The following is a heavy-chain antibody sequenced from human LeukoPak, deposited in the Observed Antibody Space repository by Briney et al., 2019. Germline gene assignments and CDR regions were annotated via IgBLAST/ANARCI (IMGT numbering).Heavy chain of an antibody. V-gene: IGHV1-69*05. CDR2: IIPIFGTA. Sequence: ASVKDSCKASGGTFSSYAISWVRQAPGQGLEWMGGIIPIFGTANYAQKFQGRVTMTRDTSISTAYMELSRLRSDDTAVYYCARARANWGIRRSFDYWGQGTLVTVSS. J-gene: IGHJ4*02. CDR3: ARARANWGIRRSFDY. CDR1: GGTFSSYA. D-gene: IGHD7-27*01.